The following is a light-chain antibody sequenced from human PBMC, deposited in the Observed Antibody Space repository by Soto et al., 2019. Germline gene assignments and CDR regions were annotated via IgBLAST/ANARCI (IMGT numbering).Light chain of an antibody. V-gene: IGKV1-5*03. J-gene: IGKJ1*01. CDR1: QTISSW. CDR2: KAS. Sequence: DIQMTQSPATLYGSVGDRVTITCRASQTISSWLAWYQQKPGKAPKLLIYKASTSTSGVPSRFSGSGSGTEFTLTISSLQPDDFATYYCQHYNSYSEAFGQGTKVELK. CDR3: QHYNSYSEA.